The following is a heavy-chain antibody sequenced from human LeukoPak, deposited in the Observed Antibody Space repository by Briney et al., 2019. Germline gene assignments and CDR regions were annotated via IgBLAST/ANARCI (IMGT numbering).Heavy chain of an antibody. CDR3: ASGSSGTYYYFDY. V-gene: IGHV3-21*01. CDR2: IFPSGGEI. J-gene: IGHJ4*02. CDR1: GFTFSTFA. Sequence: PGGSLRLSCAASGFTFSTFAMIWVRQPPGKGLEWVSSIFPSGGEIHYADSVRGRFTISRDNAKNSLYLQMNSLRAEDTAVYYCASGSSGTYYYFDYWGQGTLVTVSS. D-gene: IGHD1-26*01.